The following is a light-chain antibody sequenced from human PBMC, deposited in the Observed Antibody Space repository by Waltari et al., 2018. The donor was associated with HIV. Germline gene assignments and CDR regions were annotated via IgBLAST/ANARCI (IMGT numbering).Light chain of an antibody. J-gene: IGLJ2*01. CDR1: HLTDYEY. Sequence: QSALTQPASVPGSPGQSITIPCHLTDYEYVSCYQRHPGKAPKVIIYEVSNRPSGLSNRFSGSKSGNTATLTISGLQPEDEADYFCTSYITSATPVFGRGTKVTVL. CDR3: TSYITSATPV. CDR2: EVS. V-gene: IGLV2-14*01.